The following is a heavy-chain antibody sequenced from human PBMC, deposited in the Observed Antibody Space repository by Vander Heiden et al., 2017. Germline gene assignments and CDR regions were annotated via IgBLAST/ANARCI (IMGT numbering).Heavy chain of an antibody. D-gene: IGHD3-10*01. J-gene: IGHJ4*02. V-gene: IGHV3-7*01. Sequence: EVQLVESGGGLVQPGGSLRLSCAASGFTFSSYWMSWVRQAPGKGLEWVANLKQDGSEKYYVDSVKGRFTISRDNAKNSLYLQMNSLRAEDTAVYYCARDPPPPLWFGELAIDYWGQGTLVTVSS. CDR2: LKQDGSEK. CDR3: ARDPPPPLWFGELAIDY. CDR1: GFTFSSYW.